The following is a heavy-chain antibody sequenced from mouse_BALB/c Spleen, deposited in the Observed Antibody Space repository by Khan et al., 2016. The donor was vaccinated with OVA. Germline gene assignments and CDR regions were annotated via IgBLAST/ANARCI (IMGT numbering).Heavy chain of an antibody. Sequence: EVQLQESGPELVKPGASVKISCKASGYSFTGYFMNWVMQSHGKSLEWIGRINPHIGETLYNQKFKGKATLTVDESSRTAHMELRSLASEDSAVYCCARKNGSDFDYWGQGTTLTVSS. CDR2: INPHIGET. CDR1: GYSFTGYF. CDR3: ARKNGSDFDY. V-gene: IGHV1-20*02. J-gene: IGHJ2*01. D-gene: IGHD1-1*01.